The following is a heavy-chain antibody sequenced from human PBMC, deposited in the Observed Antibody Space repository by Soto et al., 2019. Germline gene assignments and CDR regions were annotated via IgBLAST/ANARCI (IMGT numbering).Heavy chain of an antibody. CDR2: TYYSGST. V-gene: IGHV4-59*08. CDR3: AGGTHNWNDVTFDI. D-gene: IGHD1-1*01. J-gene: IGHJ3*02. Sequence: QVQLQESGPGLVKPSETLSLTCTVSGGSISSYYWSWIRQPPGKGLEWIGYTYYSGSTNYNPSLKSRVTISVDTSKNQFSLKLSSVTAADTAVYYCAGGTHNWNDVTFDIWGQGTMVTVSS. CDR1: GGSISSYY.